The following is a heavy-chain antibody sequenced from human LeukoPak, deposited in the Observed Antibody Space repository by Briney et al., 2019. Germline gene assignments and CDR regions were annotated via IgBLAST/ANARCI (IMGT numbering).Heavy chain of an antibody. D-gene: IGHD3-22*01. Sequence: ASVKVSCKASGYTFTGYYMHWVRHPPGQGLEWMGWINPNSGGTNYAQKCQGRVTMTRDTSISTAYMELSRLRSDDTAVYYCARVEGGWDSSGYYFEYFQHWGQGTLVTVSS. V-gene: IGHV1-2*02. J-gene: IGHJ1*01. CDR2: INPNSGGT. CDR3: ARVEGGWDSSGYYFEYFQH. CDR1: GYTFTGYY.